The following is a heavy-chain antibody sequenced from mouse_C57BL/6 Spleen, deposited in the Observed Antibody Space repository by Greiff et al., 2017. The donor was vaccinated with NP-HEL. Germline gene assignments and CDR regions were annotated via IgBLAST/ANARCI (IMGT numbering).Heavy chain of an antibody. Sequence: QVQLQQPGAELVKPGASVKLSCKASGYTFTSYWMQWVKQRPGQGLEWIGEIDPSDSYTNYNQKFKGKATLTVDTSSSTAYMQLSSLTSEASAVYYCARVVFDYWGQGTTLTVSS. D-gene: IGHD1-1*01. V-gene: IGHV1-50*01. J-gene: IGHJ2*01. CDR2: IDPSDSYT. CDR3: ARVVFDY. CDR1: GYTFTSYW.